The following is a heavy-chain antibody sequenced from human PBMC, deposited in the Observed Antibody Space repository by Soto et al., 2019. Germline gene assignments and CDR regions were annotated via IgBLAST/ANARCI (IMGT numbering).Heavy chain of an antibody. CDR1: GGTFSGHA. D-gene: IGHD7-27*01. J-gene: IGHJ4*02. CDR2: LIPLFGTT. V-gene: IGHV1-69*06. Sequence: QVQLVQSGAEVKKPGSSVKVSCEASGGTFSGHAISWVRQAPGQGPEWMGGLIPLFGTTQHAQNFQDRLTITADKSTSTAYMALTSLRFEDTAIYYCARGPNWGYRFDSWGQATLATVSS. CDR3: ARGPNWGYRFDS.